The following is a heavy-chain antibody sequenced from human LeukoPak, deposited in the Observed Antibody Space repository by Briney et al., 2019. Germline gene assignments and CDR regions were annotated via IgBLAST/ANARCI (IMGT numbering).Heavy chain of an antibody. CDR3: ARVHHSSSWYVWNWFDT. D-gene: IGHD6-13*01. Sequence: SGPTLVNPTETLTLTCTVSGFSLSNAGMGVSWIRQPPGKALEWLAHIFPNDEKSYSTSLKSRLTISKDTSKSQVVLTMTNVDPVDTATYYCARVHHSSSWYVWNWFDTWGQGTLVTVSS. CDR1: GFSLSNAGMG. V-gene: IGHV2-26*01. J-gene: IGHJ5*02. CDR2: IFPNDEK.